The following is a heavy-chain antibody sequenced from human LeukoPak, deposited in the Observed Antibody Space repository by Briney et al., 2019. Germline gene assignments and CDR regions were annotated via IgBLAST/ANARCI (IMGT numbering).Heavy chain of an antibody. CDR3: AKEGQQLVPLWYYYYYMDV. D-gene: IGHD6-13*01. Sequence: GGSLRLSCAASGFTFSSYGMHWVRQAPGKGLEWVAFIRYDGSNKYYADSVKGRFTISRDNSKNTLYLQMNSLRAEDTAVYYCAKEGQQLVPLWYYYYYMDVWGKGTTVTVSS. V-gene: IGHV3-30*02. J-gene: IGHJ6*03. CDR1: GFTFSSYG. CDR2: IRYDGSNK.